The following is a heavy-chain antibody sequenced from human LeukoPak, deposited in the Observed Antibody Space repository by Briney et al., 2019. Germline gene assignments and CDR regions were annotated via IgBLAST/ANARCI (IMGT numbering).Heavy chain of an antibody. CDR1: GFTFSSYG. V-gene: IGHV3-23*01. CDR2: ISGSGGST. D-gene: IGHD3-10*01. CDR3: ARDRGWFGESDY. J-gene: IGHJ4*02. Sequence: GGSLRLSCAASGFTFSSYGMSWVRQAPGKGLEWVSAISGSGGSTYYADSVKGRLTISRDNSKNTLYLQMNSLRAEDTAVYYCARDRGWFGESDYWGQGTLVTVSS.